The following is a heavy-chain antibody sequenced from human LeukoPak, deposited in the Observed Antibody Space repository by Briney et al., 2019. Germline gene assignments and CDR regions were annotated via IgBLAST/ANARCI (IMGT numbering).Heavy chain of an antibody. J-gene: IGHJ6*03. Sequence: SETLSLTCTVSGASISGYLWTWIRQPPGKGLEWIGYVYDNGDTNYHPSFTGRVSISVDVSKNQFSLKLTSVLAADTADYFCARLSDYDVDTSHYMDVWGKGTTVAVSS. CDR2: VYDNGDT. CDR3: ARLSDYDVDTSHYMDV. D-gene: IGHD3-22*01. CDR1: GASISGYL. V-gene: IGHV4-59*01.